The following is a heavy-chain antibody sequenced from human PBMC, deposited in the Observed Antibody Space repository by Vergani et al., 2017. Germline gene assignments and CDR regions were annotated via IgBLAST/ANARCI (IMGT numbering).Heavy chain of an antibody. V-gene: IGHV3-74*01. CDR3: VRARCSGPCFMSNWFDS. Sequence: EVQLVESGGGLIHPGGSLRLSCEGSGFSFSGYWMHWVRQSPEKGLVWVSRIKSDGRITNYADSVKGRFTISRDNAKNTLYLEMNRLRGDDTAIYYCVRARCSGPCFMSNWFDSWGQGTLVTVSS. CDR1: GFSFSGYW. D-gene: IGHD5-12*01. J-gene: IGHJ5*01. CDR2: IKSDGRIT.